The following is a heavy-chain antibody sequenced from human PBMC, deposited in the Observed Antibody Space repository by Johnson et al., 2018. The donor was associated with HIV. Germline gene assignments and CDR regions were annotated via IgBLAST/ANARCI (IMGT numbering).Heavy chain of an antibody. CDR3: ARDVHMERYDDSSGYPPPHAVDI. V-gene: IGHV3-30-3*01. D-gene: IGHD3-22*01. CDR1: QFTFSSYY. CDR2: ISYDGSNK. J-gene: IGHJ3*02. Sequence: QVQLVESGGGLAKPALSPRLSCAASQFTFSSYYMNCVRQAPGNGLEWVALISYDGSNKYYADSVKGRFTISRDNSKNTLYLQMNSLRPEATAVYYCARDVHMERYDDSSGYPPPHAVDIWGQGTMVTVSS.